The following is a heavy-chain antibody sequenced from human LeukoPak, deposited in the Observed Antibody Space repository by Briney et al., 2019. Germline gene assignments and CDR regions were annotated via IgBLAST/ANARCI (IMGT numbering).Heavy chain of an antibody. CDR1: GFTFGDYA. CDR3: TRDRGAYNLYDY. D-gene: IGHD1-1*01. V-gene: IGHV3-49*03. Sequence: GGSLRLSCTASGFTFGDYAMSWIRQVPGKWLEWVGFIRSKAYGETADYAASVKGRFTISRDDSKAIAYLQMNSLKTEDTAVYHCTRDRGAYNLYDYWGQGTLVTVSS. J-gene: IGHJ4*02. CDR2: IRSKAYGETA.